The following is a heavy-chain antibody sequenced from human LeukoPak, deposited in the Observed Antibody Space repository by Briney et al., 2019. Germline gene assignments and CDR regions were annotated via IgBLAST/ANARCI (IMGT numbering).Heavy chain of an antibody. CDR1: GGSISSSSYY. V-gene: IGHV4-39*01. CDR2: IYYSGST. D-gene: IGHD2-2*01. Sequence: SETLSLTCTVSGGSISSSSYYWGWIRQPPGKGLEWIGSIYYSGSTYYNPSLKSRVTISVDTSKNQFSLKLSSVTAADTAVYCCARIHIVVVPAAMYYFDYWGQGTLVTVSS. CDR3: ARIHIVVVPAAMYYFDY. J-gene: IGHJ4*02.